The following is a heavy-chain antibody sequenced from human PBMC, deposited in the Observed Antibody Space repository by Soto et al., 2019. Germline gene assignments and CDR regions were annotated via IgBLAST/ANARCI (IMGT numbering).Heavy chain of an antibody. CDR2: ISGSGAST. CDR3: AKDGRRVVPAASSRADY. Sequence: EVQLLESGGGLVQPGGSLRLSCAASGFTFSSYAMSWVRQAPGKGLERVSAISGSGASTYYAEPVKGRFTFSSDNSENRLYRQMNSLRAEDTAVYYCAKDGRRVVPAASSRADYWGQGTLVTVSS. J-gene: IGHJ4*02. D-gene: IGHD2-2*01. CDR1: GFTFSSYA. V-gene: IGHV3-23*01.